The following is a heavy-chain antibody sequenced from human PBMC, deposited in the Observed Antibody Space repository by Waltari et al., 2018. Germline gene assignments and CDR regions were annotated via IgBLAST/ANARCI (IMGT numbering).Heavy chain of an antibody. D-gene: IGHD1-26*01. J-gene: IGHJ6*02. CDR1: GYTFTSYA. CDR3: ARDQDWSGSYQRDYYYGMDV. Sequence: QVQLVQSGAEVKKPGASVKVSCQASGYTFTSYALHWVRPAPGTRLEWMGWINAGNGNTKDSQKFQGRVTITRDTSASTAYMELSSLRSEDTAVYYCARDQDWSGSYQRDYYYGMDVWGQGTTVTVSS. CDR2: INAGNGNT. V-gene: IGHV1-3*01.